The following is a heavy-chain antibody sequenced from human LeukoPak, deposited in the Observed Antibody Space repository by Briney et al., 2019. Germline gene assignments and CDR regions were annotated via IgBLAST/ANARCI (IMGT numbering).Heavy chain of an antibody. CDR3: ARGCSGGSCLHFDY. D-gene: IGHD2-15*01. J-gene: IGHJ4*02. V-gene: IGHV3-53*01. Sequence: PGGSLRLSCAASGFTVSSNYMSWVRQAPGKGLEWVSVIYSGGSTYYADSVKGRFTISRDNSKNTLYLQMNSLRAEDTAVYYCARGCSGGSCLHFDYWGQGTLVTVSS. CDR2: IYSGGST. CDR1: GFTVSSNY.